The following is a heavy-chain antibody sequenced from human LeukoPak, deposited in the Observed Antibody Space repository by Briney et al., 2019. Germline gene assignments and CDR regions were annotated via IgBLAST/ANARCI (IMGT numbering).Heavy chain of an antibody. V-gene: IGHV4-39*07. CDR3: ARRGSGWYFDY. CDR2: IYTSGST. J-gene: IGHJ4*02. D-gene: IGHD6-19*01. Sequence: SETLSLTCTVSGDSITSSDYYWAWIRQPPGKGLEWIGRIYTSGSTNYNPSLKSRATISVDTSKNQFSLKLSSVTAADTAVYYCARRGSGWYFDYWGQGTLVTVSS. CDR1: GDSITSSDYY.